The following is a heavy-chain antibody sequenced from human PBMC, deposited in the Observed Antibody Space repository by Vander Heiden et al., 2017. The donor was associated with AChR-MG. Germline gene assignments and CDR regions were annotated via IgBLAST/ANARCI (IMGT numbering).Heavy chain of an antibody. CDR1: GFTFTVPW. V-gene: IGHV3-15*01. J-gene: IGHJ4*02. CDR3: TTDLAYYETSGYPH. CDR2: IRSNGDGGTV. Sequence: EVQLVESGGGLVEPGGSLRLACAASGFTFTVPWMNWVRQGPGKWLEWVGRIRSNGDGGTVYIAAPVRGRFTISRDDSKNTLYLEMTSLKAEDTAVYYCTTDLAYYETSGYPHWGQGTLVTVSS. D-gene: IGHD3-22*01.